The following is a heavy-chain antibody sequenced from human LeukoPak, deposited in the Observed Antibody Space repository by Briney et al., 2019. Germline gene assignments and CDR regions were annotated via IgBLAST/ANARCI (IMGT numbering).Heavy chain of an antibody. D-gene: IGHD1-26*01. J-gene: IGHJ4*02. CDR3: ARSSSSGSYWADY. Sequence: SETLSLTCSVSGGSISTYYWSWIRQPPGKGLEWIGYIYYSRSTNYNPSLKSRVTISVDTSKNQFSLKLSSVTAADTAVYYCARSSSSGSYWADYWGQGTLVTVSS. CDR2: IYYSRST. CDR1: GGSISTYY. V-gene: IGHV4-59*01.